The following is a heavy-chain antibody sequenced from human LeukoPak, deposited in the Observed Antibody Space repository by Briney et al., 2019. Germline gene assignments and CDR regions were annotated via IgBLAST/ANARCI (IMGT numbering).Heavy chain of an antibody. D-gene: IGHD3-16*01. Sequence: GGSLRLSCAASGFTFSTYTMHWFRQAPGKGLEWVAVMSYDGGTKYYADSVKGRFTISRDNSKNTPYLQLNSLRAEDTAVYYCMRGGTDDYWGQGTLVTVSS. CDR2: MSYDGGTK. CDR3: MRGGTDDY. J-gene: IGHJ4*02. V-gene: IGHV3-30*01. CDR1: GFTFSTYT.